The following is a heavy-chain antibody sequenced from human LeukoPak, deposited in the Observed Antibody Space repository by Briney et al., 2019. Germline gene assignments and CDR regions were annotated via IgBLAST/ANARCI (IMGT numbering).Heavy chain of an antibody. CDR2: ISSSSSYI. CDR1: GFTFSSYS. J-gene: IGHJ5*02. D-gene: IGHD4-17*01. Sequence: GGSLRLSCAASGFTFSSYSMTWVRQAPGKGPEWVSSISSSSSYIYYADSVKGRFTISRDNAKNSLYLQMNSLRAEDTAVYYCARDSDDDYGDPNWFDPWGQGTLVTVSS. CDR3: ARDSDDDYGDPNWFDP. V-gene: IGHV3-21*01.